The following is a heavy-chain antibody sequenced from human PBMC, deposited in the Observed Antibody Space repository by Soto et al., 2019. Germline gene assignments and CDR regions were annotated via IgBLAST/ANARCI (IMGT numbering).Heavy chain of an antibody. V-gene: IGHV1-18*01. Sequence: ASVKVSCKASGYTFTSYGISWVRQAPGQGLEWMGWISAYNGNTNYAQKLQGRVTMTTDTSTSTAYMELRSLRSDDTAVYYCASEPNYDFWSGYLYYYYYGMDVWGQGTTVTVSS. CDR1: GYTFTSYG. J-gene: IGHJ6*02. D-gene: IGHD3-3*01. CDR2: ISAYNGNT. CDR3: ASEPNYDFWSGYLYYYYYGMDV.